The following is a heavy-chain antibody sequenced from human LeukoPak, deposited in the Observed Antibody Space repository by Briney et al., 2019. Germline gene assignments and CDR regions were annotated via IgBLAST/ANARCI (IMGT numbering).Heavy chain of an antibody. CDR3: AREDIKQGDYGTADY. Sequence: SETLSLTCTVSGGSISSYYCSWIRQPAGKGLEWIGRIYTSGGTNYNPSLKSQVTMSVDTAKNQFSLKLSSVTAEDTAVYYCAREDIKQGDYGTADYWGQGTLVTVSS. CDR2: IYTSGGT. J-gene: IGHJ4*02. D-gene: IGHD4-17*01. V-gene: IGHV4-4*07. CDR1: GGSISSYY.